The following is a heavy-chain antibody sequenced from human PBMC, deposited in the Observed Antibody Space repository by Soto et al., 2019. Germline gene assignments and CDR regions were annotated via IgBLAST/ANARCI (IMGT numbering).Heavy chain of an antibody. V-gene: IGHV3-30*18. Sequence: PGGSLRLSCRVSGFTFNNSGMHWVRQAPGKGLEWMAVISYDGSDKYYADFVKGRVIISRDNSKNTLNLEMNSLRAEDTATYYCVKDRVPGAYYYYGMDVWGQGTTVTVSS. CDR2: ISYDGSDK. CDR1: GFTFNNSG. D-gene: IGHD6-19*01. CDR3: VKDRVPGAYYYYGMDV. J-gene: IGHJ6*02.